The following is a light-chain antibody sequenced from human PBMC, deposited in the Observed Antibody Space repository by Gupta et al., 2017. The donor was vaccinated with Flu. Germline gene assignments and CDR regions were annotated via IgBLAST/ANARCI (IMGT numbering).Light chain of an antibody. J-gene: IGLJ1*01. CDR2: KDS. CDR1: NLGDQY. CDR3: QALDSSTANYV. V-gene: IGLV3-1*01. Sequence: SSELTQPPSVSVSPGQTASITCSGDNLGDQYACWYQQKPGQSPVLVIYKDSKRPSGIPERFSGSNSGNTATLTISGTQARDEADYYCQALDSSTANYVFGTGTKVTVL.